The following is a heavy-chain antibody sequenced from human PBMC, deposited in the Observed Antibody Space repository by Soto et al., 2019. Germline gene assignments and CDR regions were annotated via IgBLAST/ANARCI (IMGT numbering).Heavy chain of an antibody. CDR1: GGTISSGGYY. CDR2: IYHSGST. Sequence: KPSETLSLTCTVSGGTISSGGYYWSWIRQPPGKGLEWIGYIYHSGSTYYNPSLKSRVTISVDRSKNQFSLKLSSVTAADTAVYYCARGVPVRFDYWGQGTLVTVSS. V-gene: IGHV4-30-2*01. D-gene: IGHD4-17*01. CDR3: ARGVPVRFDY. J-gene: IGHJ4*02.